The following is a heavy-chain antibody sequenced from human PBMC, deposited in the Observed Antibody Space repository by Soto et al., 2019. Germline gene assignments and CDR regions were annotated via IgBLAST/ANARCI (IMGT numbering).Heavy chain of an antibody. D-gene: IGHD5-12*01. Sequence: PGGSLRLSCAASGFTFSSYGMHWVRQAPGKGLEWVAVISYDGSNKYYADSVKGRFTISRDNSKNTLYLQMNSLRAEDTAVYYCANLPRGSGYDYGYYYYYMDVWGKGTTVTVSS. CDR1: GFTFSSYG. CDR3: ANLPRGSGYDYGYYYYYMDV. CDR2: ISYDGSNK. V-gene: IGHV3-30*18. J-gene: IGHJ6*03.